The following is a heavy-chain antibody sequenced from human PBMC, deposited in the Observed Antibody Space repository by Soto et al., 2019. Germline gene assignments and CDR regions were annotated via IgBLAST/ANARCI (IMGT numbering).Heavy chain of an antibody. CDR3: ARGLQNWNDGDRGFEDI. CDR2: IRSKANSYAT. V-gene: IGHV3-73*02. Sequence: EVQLVESGGGLVQPGGSLKLSCAASGFTFSGSAMHWVRQASGKGLEWVGRIRSKANSYATSYAASVKGRFTISRDDSKNTAYLQMNGLRTEDTAVYYCARGLQNWNDGDRGFEDIWGQGTMVTVSS. CDR1: GFTFSGSA. J-gene: IGHJ3*02. D-gene: IGHD1-1*01.